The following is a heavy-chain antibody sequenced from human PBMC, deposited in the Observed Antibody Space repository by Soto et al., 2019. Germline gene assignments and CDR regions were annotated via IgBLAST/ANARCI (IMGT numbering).Heavy chain of an antibody. CDR3: AREEMATIHHCVPGAFDI. V-gene: IGHV3-33*01. Sequence: QVQLVESGGGVVQPGRSLRLSCAASGFTFRSYGMHWVRQAPGKGLEWVAVIWYDGSNKYYADSVKGRFTISRDNSKNTLYLQMNSLRAEDTAVYYCAREEMATIHHCVPGAFDIWGQGTMVTVSS. CDR2: IWYDGSNK. J-gene: IGHJ3*02. D-gene: IGHD5-12*01. CDR1: GFTFRSYG.